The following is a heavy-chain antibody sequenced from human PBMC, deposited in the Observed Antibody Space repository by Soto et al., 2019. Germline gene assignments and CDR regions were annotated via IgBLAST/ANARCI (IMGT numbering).Heavy chain of an antibody. V-gene: IGHV4-34*01. CDR2: INHSGST. CDR3: ARARHLFQGPYSSSWYYY. CDR1: GRSFRGYY. J-gene: IGHJ4*02. D-gene: IGHD6-13*01. Sequence: LSLTCAVYGRSFRGYYWSWIRQPPGKGLEGIGEINHSGSTNYNPSLKSRVTISVDTSKTQCSLKLSSVIAADTAVYYCARARHLFQGPYSSSWYYYWGQGTLVTVSS.